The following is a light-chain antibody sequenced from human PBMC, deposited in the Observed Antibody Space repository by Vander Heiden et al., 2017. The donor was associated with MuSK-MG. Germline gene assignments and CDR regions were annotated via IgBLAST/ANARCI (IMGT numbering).Light chain of an antibody. Sequence: QSVLTQPPSASGAPGRRVTISCSGSSSNIGRNKVNGYQQHQGTAPKLSIQRNNQRPSVVPARFSGSKSVTSASLAITGLQAEDAADYYCAASDDSLNGWVFGGGTKLTVL. CDR1: SSNIGRNK. CDR2: RNN. CDR3: AASDDSLNGWV. V-gene: IGLV1-44*01. J-gene: IGLJ3*02.